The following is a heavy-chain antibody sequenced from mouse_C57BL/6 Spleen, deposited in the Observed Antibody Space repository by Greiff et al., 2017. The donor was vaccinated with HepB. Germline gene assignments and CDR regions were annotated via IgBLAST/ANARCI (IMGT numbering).Heavy chain of an antibody. CDR2: INPNNGGT. CDR3: ARRPVVASYWYFDV. J-gene: IGHJ1*03. V-gene: IGHV1-26*01. D-gene: IGHD1-1*01. Sequence: EVQLQQSGPELVKPGASVKISCKASGYTFTDYYMNWVKQSHGKSLEWIGDINPNNGGTSYNQKFKGKATLTVDKSSSTAYMELRSLTSEDSAVYYCARRPVVASYWYFDVWGTGTTVTVSS. CDR1: GYTFTDYY.